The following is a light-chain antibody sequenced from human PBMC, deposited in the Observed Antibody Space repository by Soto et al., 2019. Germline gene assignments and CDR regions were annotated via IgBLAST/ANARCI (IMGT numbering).Light chain of an antibody. CDR1: NSNIGSNA. V-gene: IGLV1-44*01. J-gene: IGLJ3*02. CDR3: AVWDDRLKAVV. CDR2: DNN. Sequence: QSVLTQPPSASGTPGQRVSISCSGSNSNIGSNAVNWYQQVPGRAPKLLVYDNNQRPSGVPDRLSGSKSGTSASLAISGLQSEDEADYYCAVWDDRLKAVVFGGGTKVTVL.